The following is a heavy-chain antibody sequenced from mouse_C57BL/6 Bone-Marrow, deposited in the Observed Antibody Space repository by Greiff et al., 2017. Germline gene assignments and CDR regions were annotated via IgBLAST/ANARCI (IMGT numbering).Heavy chain of an antibody. J-gene: IGHJ4*01. Sequence: VQLQQPGAELVRPGSSVKLSCKASGYTFTSYWMDWVKQRPGQGLEWIGNIYPSDSETHYNQKFKDKATLTVDKSSSTAYMQLSSLTSEDSAVYYCARYGNYEGGAMDYWGQGTSVTVSS. CDR3: ARYGNYEGGAMDY. V-gene: IGHV1-61*01. CDR2: IYPSDSET. CDR1: GYTFTSYW. D-gene: IGHD2-1*01.